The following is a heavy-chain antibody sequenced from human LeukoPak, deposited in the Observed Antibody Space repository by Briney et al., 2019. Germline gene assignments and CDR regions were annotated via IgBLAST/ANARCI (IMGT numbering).Heavy chain of an antibody. CDR2: ISAYNGNT. Sequence: GSVKVSCKASGYTFTSYGISWVRQAPGQGLEWMRWISAYNGNTNYAQKLQGRVTMTTDTSTSTAYMELRSLRSDDTAVYYCAGVKVPADYYYYYMDVWGKGTTVTVSS. CDR3: AGVKVPADYYYYYMDV. J-gene: IGHJ6*03. D-gene: IGHD2-2*01. CDR1: GYTFTSYG. V-gene: IGHV1-18*01.